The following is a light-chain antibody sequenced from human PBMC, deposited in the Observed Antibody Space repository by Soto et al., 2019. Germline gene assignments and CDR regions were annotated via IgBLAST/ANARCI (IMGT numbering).Light chain of an antibody. Sequence: EIVLTQSPATLSVSPGERATLSCRASQSVSSNLAWFQQRPGQAPRLLIYGASTRAADIPARFSGSGSGTEFTLTISSLQSEDFAVYYCQQYKNWPPLYTFGQGPKLEIK. CDR1: QSVSSN. J-gene: IGKJ2*01. CDR3: QQYKNWPPLYT. V-gene: IGKV3-15*01. CDR2: GAS.